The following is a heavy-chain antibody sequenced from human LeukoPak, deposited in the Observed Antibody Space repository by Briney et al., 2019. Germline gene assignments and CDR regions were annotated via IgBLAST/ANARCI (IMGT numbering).Heavy chain of an antibody. J-gene: IGHJ1*01. V-gene: IGHV3-48*02. D-gene: IGHD3-10*01. Sequence: GGSLRHSCAASGFTFRTYTMHWVRQAPGKGLEWVSSISMSSTTIYYADSVKGRFTISRDNAKNSVYLQMDSLRDQDTAVYYCASHYYGSGTEYFQHWGQGTLVTVSS. CDR3: ASHYYGSGTEYFQH. CDR2: ISMSSTTI. CDR1: GFTFRTYT.